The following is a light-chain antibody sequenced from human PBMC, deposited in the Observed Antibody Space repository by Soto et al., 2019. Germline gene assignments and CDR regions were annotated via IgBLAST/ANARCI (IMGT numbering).Light chain of an antibody. CDR3: QQYIDWPRT. J-gene: IGKJ1*01. CDR2: GVS. Sequence: IVLTQSKGTLSLSPGERATLSCRASQAVTTNVAWYQQKPGQAPRLLIYGVSTRATGIPTRFSGSGSGTEYTLTISSLQSEDFAVYYCQQYIDWPRTFGQGTKVDIK. CDR1: QAVTTN. V-gene: IGKV3D-15*01.